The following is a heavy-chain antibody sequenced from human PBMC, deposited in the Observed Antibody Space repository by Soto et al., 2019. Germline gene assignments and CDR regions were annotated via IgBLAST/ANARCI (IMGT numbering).Heavy chain of an antibody. CDR2: ISYDGSNK. D-gene: IGHD2-15*01. CDR3: ARDHPDIVVVVAATNFLDY. J-gene: IGHJ4*02. V-gene: IGHV3-30-3*01. CDR1: GFTFSSYA. Sequence: SLRLSCAASGFTFSSYAMHWVRQAPGKGLEWVAVISYDGSNKYYADSVKGRFTISRDNSKNTLYLQMNSLRAEDTAVYYCARDHPDIVVVVAATNFLDYWGQGTLVTVSS.